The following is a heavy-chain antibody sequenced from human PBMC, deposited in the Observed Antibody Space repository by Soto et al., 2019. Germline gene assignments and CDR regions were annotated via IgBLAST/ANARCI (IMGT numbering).Heavy chain of an antibody. V-gene: IGHV4-31*03. Sequence: QVQLQESGPGLVRPSQTLSLTCTVSGGSISSGGYYWSWIRQHPGKGLEWIGFIYYSGSTYYNPSLKGRLAMSVDTPKNQCSLKLTSVTAANTAVYYCVRGNDFSNYYFDYWGQGTLVTVSS. CDR2: IYYSGST. CDR3: VRGNDFSNYYFDY. J-gene: IGHJ4*02. CDR1: GGSISSGGYY. D-gene: IGHD4-4*01.